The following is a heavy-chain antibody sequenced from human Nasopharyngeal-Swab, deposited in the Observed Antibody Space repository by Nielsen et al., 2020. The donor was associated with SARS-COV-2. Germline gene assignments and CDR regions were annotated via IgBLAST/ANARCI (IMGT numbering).Heavy chain of an antibody. V-gene: IGHV3-9*01. D-gene: IGHD4-11*01. J-gene: IGHJ4*02. CDR2: INWNSGNK. CDR1: GFTFDDYT. CDR3: ARGTADYSNPSFDY. Sequence: SLKISCAASGFTFDDYTMHWVRQPPGEGLEWVSGINWNSGNKGYAESVQGRFTISRDNAKNSLYLLMNSLRSEDTALYYCARGTADYSNPSFDYWGQGTLVTVPS.